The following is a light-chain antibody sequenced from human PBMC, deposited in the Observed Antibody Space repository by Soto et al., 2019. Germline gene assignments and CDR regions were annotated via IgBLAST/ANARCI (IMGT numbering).Light chain of an antibody. J-gene: IGKJ1*01. CDR2: GAS. CDR3: QQYDTSPRT. V-gene: IGKV3-20*01. Sequence: EVMLTQSPGTLSLSPGERATLSCRASQSVSSNYLAWYQQKSGQAPRLLIYGASNRATGIPDRFSGSGSGTAFTLTIRRLETEDFAVYYCQQYDTSPRTFGQGTKVEFK. CDR1: QSVSSNY.